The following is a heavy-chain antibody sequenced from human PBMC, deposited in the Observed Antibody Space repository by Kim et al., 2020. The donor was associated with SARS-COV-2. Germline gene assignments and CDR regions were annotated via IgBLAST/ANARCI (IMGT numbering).Heavy chain of an antibody. V-gene: IGHV3-23*01. CDR1: GFTFSSYA. J-gene: IGHJ4*02. Sequence: GGSLRLSCAASGFTFSSYAMSWVRQAPGKGLEWVSGISGSGGSTYYADSVKGRFTISRDNSKNTLYLQMNSLRAEDTAVYHCAKDTGTTALEIYFDHWGQGTLVTVSS. D-gene: IGHD4-4*01. CDR2: ISGSGGST. CDR3: AKDTGTTALEIYFDH.